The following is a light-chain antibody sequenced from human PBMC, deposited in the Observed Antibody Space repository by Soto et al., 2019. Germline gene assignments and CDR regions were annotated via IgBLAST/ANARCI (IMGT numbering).Light chain of an antibody. CDR1: QSINIH. J-gene: IGKJ5*01. Sequence: DIQMTQSRSTLSASVRDRVTITCMASQSINIHLNWYQQKTGKAPKFLIHAATSLQSGVPSRFSGSGYGTDFNLTINSLQPEDFATYYCQQSYSVPITFGQGTRLEIK. V-gene: IGKV1-39*01. CDR3: QQSYSVPIT. CDR2: AAT.